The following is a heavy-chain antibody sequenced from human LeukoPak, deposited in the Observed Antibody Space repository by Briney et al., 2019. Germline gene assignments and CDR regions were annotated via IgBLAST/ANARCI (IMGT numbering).Heavy chain of an antibody. V-gene: IGHV3-30*04. J-gene: IGHJ3*02. Sequence: GGSLTLSCAASGFTFSSYAMHWVRQAPGKGLEWVAVISYDGSNKYYADSVKGRFTISRDNSKNTLYLQMNSLRAEDTALYYCASKVRSGWYEGAFDIWGQGTMVTVSS. CDR3: ASKVRSGWYEGAFDI. CDR2: ISYDGSNK. D-gene: IGHD6-19*01. CDR1: GFTFSSYA.